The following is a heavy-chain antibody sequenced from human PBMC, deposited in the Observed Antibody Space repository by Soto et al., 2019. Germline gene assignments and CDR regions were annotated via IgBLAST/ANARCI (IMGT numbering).Heavy chain of an antibody. CDR2: IWYDGSKK. J-gene: IGHJ5*02. Sequence: GGSLRLSCAASGFTFSSYGMHWVRQAPGKGLEWVAVIWYDGSKKYYADSVKGRFTISRDNSKNTLFLQMNSLRAEDTAVYYCTRWDGSSSSVRFDPWGQGTLVTVSS. CDR1: GFTFSSYG. CDR3: TRWDGSSSSVRFDP. V-gene: IGHV3-33*01. D-gene: IGHD6-13*01.